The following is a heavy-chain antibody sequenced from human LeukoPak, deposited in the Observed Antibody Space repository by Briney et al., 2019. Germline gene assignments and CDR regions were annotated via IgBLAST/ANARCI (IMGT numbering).Heavy chain of an antibody. V-gene: IGHV3-66*01. J-gene: IGHJ4*02. CDR1: EFSVGSNY. CDR3: ARVEFGEYSNYFDK. CDR2: IYSGGST. Sequence: QTGGSLRLSCAASEFSVGSNYMTWVRQAPGKGLEWVSLIYSGGSTYYADSVKGRFTISRDNSKNTLYLQMNSLRVEDTAMYFCARVEFGEYSNYFDKWGQGTLATVSA. D-gene: IGHD3-10*01.